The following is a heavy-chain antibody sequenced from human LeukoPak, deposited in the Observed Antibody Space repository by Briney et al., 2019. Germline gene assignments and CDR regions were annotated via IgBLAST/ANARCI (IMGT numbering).Heavy chain of an antibody. CDR2: IRSKAYGGTT. Sequence: PGGSLRPSCTTSGFTFGDYAMSWVRQAPGKGLEWVGFIRSKAYGGTTEYAASVKGRFTISRDDYKSIAYLQMNSLKTEDTAVYFCTRDKITVTTGDTNAFDIWGQGTMVTVTS. CDR1: GFTFGDYA. CDR3: TRDKITVTTGDTNAFDI. V-gene: IGHV3-49*04. J-gene: IGHJ3*02. D-gene: IGHD4-17*01.